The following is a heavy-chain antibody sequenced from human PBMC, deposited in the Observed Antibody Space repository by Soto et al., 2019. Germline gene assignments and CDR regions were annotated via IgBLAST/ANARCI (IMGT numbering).Heavy chain of an antibody. J-gene: IGHJ2*01. CDR2: IYPSDSDT. V-gene: IGHV5-51*01. Sequence: GESLKISCTGSGYTFATYWIAWVRQMPGKGLEWMGIIYPSDSDTGYSPSFQGQVTISADKSITTAYLQWSSLKASDTAMYYCARRESNAWYFDLWGRGTLVTVSS. CDR1: GYTFATYW. D-gene: IGHD2-8*01. CDR3: ARRESNAWYFDL.